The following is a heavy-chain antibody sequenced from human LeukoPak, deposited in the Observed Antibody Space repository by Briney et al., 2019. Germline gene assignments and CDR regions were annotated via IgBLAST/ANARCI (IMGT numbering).Heavy chain of an antibody. CDR3: ARAPGNTNYYYYGMDV. J-gene: IGHJ6*02. CDR2: IYYSGST. CDR1: GGSISSDDYC. V-gene: IGHV4-31*03. D-gene: IGHD4-23*01. Sequence: SETLSLTCSVSGGSISSDDYCWNWIRQHPGKGLEWIGYIYYSGSTYYNPSLKSRVALSVDTSKNQFSLKLSSLTAADTAVYYCARAPGNTNYYYYGMDVWGQGTTVTVSS.